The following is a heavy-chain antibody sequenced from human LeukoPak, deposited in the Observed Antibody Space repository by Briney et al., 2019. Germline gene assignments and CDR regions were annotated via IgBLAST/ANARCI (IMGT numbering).Heavy chain of an antibody. CDR1: GFTFSSYS. V-gene: IGHV3-21*01. J-gene: IGHJ4*02. D-gene: IGHD3-3*01. Sequence: GVLRLSCAASGFTFSSYSMNWVRQAPGKGLEWVSSISSSSSYIYYADSVKGRFTISRDNSINTVDLQMNSLRAEDTAVYYCVKEYHSRGFGAYFDYWGQGTLVTVSS. CDR2: ISSSSSYI. CDR3: VKEYHSRGFGAYFDY.